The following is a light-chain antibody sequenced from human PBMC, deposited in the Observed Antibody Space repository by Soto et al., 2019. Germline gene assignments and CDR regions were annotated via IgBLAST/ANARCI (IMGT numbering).Light chain of an antibody. CDR1: QSVSSY. CDR3: QQRSNCPPSLT. J-gene: IGKJ4*01. V-gene: IGKV3-11*01. Sequence: EIVLTQSPATLSLSPGERATLSCRASQSVSSYLAWYQQKPGQAPRLLIYDASNRATGIPARFSGSGSGTDFTVTISSQEPEDFAVYYCQQRSNCPPSLTFGGGTKVEIK. CDR2: DAS.